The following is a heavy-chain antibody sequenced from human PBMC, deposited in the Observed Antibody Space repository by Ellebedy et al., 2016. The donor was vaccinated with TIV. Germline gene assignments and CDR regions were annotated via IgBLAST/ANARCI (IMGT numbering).Heavy chain of an antibody. Sequence: ASVKVSCXASGYIFTNYDINWVRQAPGQGLEWVGWMHPNSGAAGYGQKFEGRVTMTRNTSIKTAYLELNSLRSEDTAIYYCARCPPGQSTKDHWGQGTLVTVSS. CDR1: GYIFTNYD. V-gene: IGHV1-8*01. CDR3: ARCPPGQSTKDH. D-gene: IGHD2-2*01. CDR2: MHPNSGAA. J-gene: IGHJ4*02.